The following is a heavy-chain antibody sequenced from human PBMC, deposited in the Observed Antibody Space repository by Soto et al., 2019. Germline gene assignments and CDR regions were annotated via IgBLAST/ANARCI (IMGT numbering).Heavy chain of an antibody. D-gene: IGHD2-8*01. CDR2: IRSKANSYAT. V-gene: IGHV3-73*01. Sequence: HPGGSLRLSCAASGFTFSGSAMHWVRQASGKGLEWVGRIRSKANSYATAYAASVKGRFTISRDDSKNTAYLQMNSLKTEDTAVYYCIGYCTNGVCSGGWGQGTTVTVSS. J-gene: IGHJ6*02. CDR3: IGYCTNGVCSGG. CDR1: GFTFSGSA.